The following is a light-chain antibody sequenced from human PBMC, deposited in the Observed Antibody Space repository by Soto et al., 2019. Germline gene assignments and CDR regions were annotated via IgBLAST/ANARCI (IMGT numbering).Light chain of an antibody. CDR2: GTF. V-gene: IGKV3-20*01. CDR1: QSISSSY. CDR3: QQCGLSPRT. J-gene: IGKJ1*01. Sequence: EVVLTQSPVTLSLSPGDRATLSCRASQSISSSYLAWYQQKPGQAPRLLIYGTFNRATDIPDRFSGDGSGTDFTLTINRLEPEDFAVYFCQQCGLSPRTFGQGTKVEV.